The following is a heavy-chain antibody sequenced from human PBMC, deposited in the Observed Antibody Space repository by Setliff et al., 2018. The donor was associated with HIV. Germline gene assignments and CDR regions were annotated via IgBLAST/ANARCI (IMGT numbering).Heavy chain of an antibody. J-gene: IGHJ1*01. CDR3: ARESGSYPYRVLQH. Sequence: SETLSLTCIVSGGSITSSGYYWGWIRQPPGKGLEWIGSVYYSGTTYYNPSLKSRLTISVVTSKNQFSLNLTSVTAADTAVYYCARESGSYPYRVLQHWGQGTLVTVSS. D-gene: IGHD1-26*01. CDR2: VYYSGTT. V-gene: IGHV4-39*02. CDR1: GGSITSSGYY.